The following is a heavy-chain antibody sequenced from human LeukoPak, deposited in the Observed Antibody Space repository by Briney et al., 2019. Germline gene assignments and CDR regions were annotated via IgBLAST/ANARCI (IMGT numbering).Heavy chain of an antibody. V-gene: IGHV4-59*01. D-gene: IGHD1-26*01. Sequence: SDTLSLTCTVSGGSITSYYWSWIRQPPGEGLEYIGQIHFSGSANYNPSLESRVAMSLDASKNQFSPKVSSVTAADTAIYYCARDIREVGATHYFDYWGQGSLVTVSS. J-gene: IGHJ4*02. CDR3: ARDIREVGATHYFDY. CDR2: IHFSGSA. CDR1: GGSITSYY.